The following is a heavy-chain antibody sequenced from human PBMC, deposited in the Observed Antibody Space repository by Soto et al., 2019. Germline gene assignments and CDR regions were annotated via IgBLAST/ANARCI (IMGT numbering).Heavy chain of an antibody. CDR1: GFTFSGSA. J-gene: IGHJ4*02. CDR3: TRTPLYSSSSSSSSFDY. D-gene: IGHD6-6*01. Sequence: GGSLRLSCAASGFTFSGSAMHWVRQASGKGLEWVGRIRSKATSYATAYAASVKGRFTISRDDSKNTAYLQMNSLKTEDTAVYYCTRTPLYSSSSSSSSFDYWGQGTLVTVSS. CDR2: IRSKATSYAT. V-gene: IGHV3-73*01.